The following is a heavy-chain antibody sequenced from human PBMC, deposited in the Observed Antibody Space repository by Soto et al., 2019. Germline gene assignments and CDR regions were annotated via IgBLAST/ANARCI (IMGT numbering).Heavy chain of an antibody. D-gene: IGHD3-3*01. V-gene: IGHV3-73*02. CDR2: IRSKANSYAT. CDR1: GFTFSTSA. CDR3: FARSASTPFDR. Sequence: EVQLVESGGGLVQPGGSLKLSCTASGFTFSTSAMHWVRQASGKGLEWVGRIRSKANSYATAYAASVEGRFTISRDDSKNTAYLQRSSLKTEDTAVYYGFARSASTPFDRWGQGTLVTVSS. J-gene: IGHJ5*02.